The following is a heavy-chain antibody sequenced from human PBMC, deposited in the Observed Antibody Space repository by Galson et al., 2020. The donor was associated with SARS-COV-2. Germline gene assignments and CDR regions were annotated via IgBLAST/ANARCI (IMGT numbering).Heavy chain of an antibody. V-gene: IGHV3-7*01. J-gene: IGHJ4*02. CDR3: ARDPGSSAFDY. CDR1: GFSFSTYW. Sequence: GGSLRLSCAASGFSFSTYWMSWVRQSPEKGLEFVANINEDESVKNYVDSVKGRFFISRDNAKNSVFLQMNSLRVEDTAVYYCARDPGSSAFDYWGQGNLVTVSS. CDR2: INEDESVK.